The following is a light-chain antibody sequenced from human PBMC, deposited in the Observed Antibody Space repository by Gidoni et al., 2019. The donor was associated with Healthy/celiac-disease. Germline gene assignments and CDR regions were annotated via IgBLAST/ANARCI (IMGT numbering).Light chain of an antibody. CDR3: SSYTSSSTPYV. J-gene: IGLJ1*01. Sequence: QSALTQPASLSVSPGQSITISCTGTSSDVGGYNYVSWYQQHPGKAPKLMIYDVSNRTSGVSNRFSGSKSGNTASLTISGLKAEDEADYYCSSYTSSSTPYVFGTGTKVTVL. CDR2: DVS. CDR1: SSDVGGYNY. V-gene: IGLV2-14*03.